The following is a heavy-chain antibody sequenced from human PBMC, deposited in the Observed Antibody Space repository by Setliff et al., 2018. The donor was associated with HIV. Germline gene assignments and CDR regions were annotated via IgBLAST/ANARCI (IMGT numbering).Heavy chain of an antibody. CDR1: SGSISSYY. CDR3: ARDRYYYDSSGYSGAFDI. J-gene: IGHJ3*02. V-gene: IGHV4-59*01. D-gene: IGHD3-22*01. Sequence: SETLSLTCTVSSGSISSYYWTWIRQPPGKGLEWIGYIYYSGSTNYNPSLKSRVTISVDTSKNQFSLKLSSVAAADTAVYYCARDRYYYDSSGYSGAFDIWGQGTMVTVSS. CDR2: IYYSGST.